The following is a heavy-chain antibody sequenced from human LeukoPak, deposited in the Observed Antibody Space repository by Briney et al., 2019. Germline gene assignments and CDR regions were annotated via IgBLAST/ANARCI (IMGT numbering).Heavy chain of an antibody. CDR2: MYYSGST. Sequence: SETLSLTCTVSGGSISSGDYYWSWIRQPPGKGLEWIAYMYYSGSTYYDPSLKSRVTMSADTSKNQLSLKLSSVTAADTAVYYCAGPYYYDSRIDPWGQGILVTVSS. CDR3: AGPYYYDSRIDP. CDR1: GGSISSGDYY. D-gene: IGHD3-22*01. V-gene: IGHV4-30-4*01. J-gene: IGHJ5*02.